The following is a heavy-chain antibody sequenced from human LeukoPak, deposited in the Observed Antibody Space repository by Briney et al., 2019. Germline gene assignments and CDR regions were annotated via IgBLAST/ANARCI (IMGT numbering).Heavy chain of an antibody. D-gene: IGHD4-17*01. V-gene: IGHV5-51*01. Sequence: GESLKISCKGSGYSYTYWIGWVRQMPGKGLEWMGIIYSGDSHTKYSPSFQGRVTISVDNSISTAYLQWSSLEASDTAMYYCASARHGDYVWDYWGQGTLVTVSS. J-gene: IGHJ4*02. CDR2: IYSGDSHT. CDR1: GYSYTYW. CDR3: ASARHGDYVWDY.